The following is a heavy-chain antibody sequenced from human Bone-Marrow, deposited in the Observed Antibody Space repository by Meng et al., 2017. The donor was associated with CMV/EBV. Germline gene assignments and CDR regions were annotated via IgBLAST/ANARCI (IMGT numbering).Heavy chain of an antibody. V-gene: IGHV4-39*01. CDR2: IYYSGST. Sequence: GSLRLSCTVSGGSISSSSYYWGWIRQPPGKGLEWIGSIYYSGSTYYNPSLKSRVTISVDTSKNQFSLKLSSVTAADTAVYYCARVSAGGSYYFDYWGQGTLVTVSS. D-gene: IGHD1-26*01. CDR1: GGSISSSSYY. J-gene: IGHJ4*02. CDR3: ARVSAGGSYYFDY.